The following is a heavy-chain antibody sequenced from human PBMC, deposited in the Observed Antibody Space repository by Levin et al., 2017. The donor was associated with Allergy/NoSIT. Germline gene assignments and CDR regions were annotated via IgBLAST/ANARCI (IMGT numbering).Heavy chain of an antibody. V-gene: IGHV5-51*01. CDR1: GYSFTRYW. J-gene: IGHJ3*02. Sequence: GESLKISCKVSGYSFTRYWIGWVRQMPGKGLEWMGIIHPGDSDMRYSPSFQGHVTISADKSINTAYLQWSSLKASDAALYYCVLRSRAVAGTEFPDAFDIWGQGTMVSVSS. D-gene: IGHD6-19*01. CDR2: IHPGDSDM. CDR3: VLRSRAVAGTEFPDAFDI.